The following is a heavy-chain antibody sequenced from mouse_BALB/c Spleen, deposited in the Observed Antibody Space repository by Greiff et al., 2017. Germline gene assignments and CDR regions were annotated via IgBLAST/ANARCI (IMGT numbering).Heavy chain of an antibody. CDR2: ISSGSSTI. CDR1: GFTFSSFG. Sequence: DVKLVESGGGLVQPGGSRKLSCAASGFTFSSFGMHWVRQAPEKGLEWVAYISSGSSTIYYADTVKGRFTISRDNPKNTLFLQMTSLRSEDTAMYYCARSYYGSSWFAYWGQGTLVTVSA. V-gene: IGHV5-17*02. CDR3: ARSYYGSSWFAY. D-gene: IGHD1-1*01. J-gene: IGHJ3*01.